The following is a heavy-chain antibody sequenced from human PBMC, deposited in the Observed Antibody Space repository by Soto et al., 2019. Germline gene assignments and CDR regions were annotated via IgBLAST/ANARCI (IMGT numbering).Heavy chain of an antibody. Sequence: SETLSLTCAVYGGSFSGYYWSWIRQPPGKGLEWIGEINHSGSTNYNPSLKSRVTISVDTSKNQFSLKLSSVTAADTAVYYCARGYDGSGSYGLTIQGGSNWFDPWGRGTLVTVSS. CDR2: INHSGST. J-gene: IGHJ5*02. D-gene: IGHD3-10*01. CDR3: ARGYDGSGSYGLTIQGGSNWFDP. V-gene: IGHV4-34*01. CDR1: GGSFSGYY.